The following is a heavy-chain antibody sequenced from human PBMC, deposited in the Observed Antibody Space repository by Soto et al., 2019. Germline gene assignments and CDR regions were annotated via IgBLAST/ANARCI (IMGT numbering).Heavy chain of an antibody. CDR2: ISYDGSNK. Sequence: GGSLRLSCAASGFTFSSYAMHWVRQAPGKGLEWVAVISYDGSNKYYADSVKGRFTISRDNSKNTLYLQMNSLRAEDTAVYYCARGGREDIVGHYYYYYGMDVWGQGTTVTVSS. CDR1: GFTFSSYA. V-gene: IGHV3-30-3*01. CDR3: ARGGREDIVGHYYYYYGMDV. J-gene: IGHJ6*02. D-gene: IGHD2-15*01.